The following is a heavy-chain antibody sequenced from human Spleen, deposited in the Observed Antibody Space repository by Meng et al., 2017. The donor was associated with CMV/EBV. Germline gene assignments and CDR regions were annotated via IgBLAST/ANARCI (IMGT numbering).Heavy chain of an antibody. CDR1: GLTFSSNY. CDR2: ISGSGGST. V-gene: IGHV3-23*04. Sequence: VVLVGSGGGVVQPGRSLRLSCAASGLTFSSNYMSWVRQAPGKGLEWVSAISGSGGSTYYADSVKGRFTISRDNAKNSLYLQMNSLRAEDTAVYYCARSDVDTARLDYWGQGTLVTVSS. D-gene: IGHD5-18*01. J-gene: IGHJ4*02. CDR3: ARSDVDTARLDY.